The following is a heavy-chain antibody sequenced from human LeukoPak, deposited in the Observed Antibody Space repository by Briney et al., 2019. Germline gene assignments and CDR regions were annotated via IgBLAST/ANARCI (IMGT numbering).Heavy chain of an antibody. J-gene: IGHJ6*03. CDR3: ARTGFCSTSCYYYYYYYMDV. V-gene: IGHV1-8*01. D-gene: IGHD2-2*01. CDR1: GYTLTSYD. CDR2: MNPNSGNT. Sequence: ASVRVSCKAPGYTLTSYDINWVRQATGEGREWMGWMNPNSGNTGYAQKFQGRVTMTRNTSISTAYMELSSLRSEDTAVYYCARTGFCSTSCYYYYYYYMDVWGKGTTVTVSS.